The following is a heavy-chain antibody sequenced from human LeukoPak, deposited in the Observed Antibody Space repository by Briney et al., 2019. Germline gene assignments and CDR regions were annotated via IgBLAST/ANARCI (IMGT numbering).Heavy chain of an antibody. CDR2: INHSGST. CDR3: ARSMRVVTAIIY. D-gene: IGHD2-21*02. V-gene: IGHV4-34*01. J-gene: IGHJ4*02. Sequence: SETLSLTCAVYGGSFSGYYWSWIRQPPGKGLEWIWEINHSGSTNYNPSLKSRVTISVDTSKNQFSLKLSSVTAADTAVYYCARSMRVVTAIIYWGQGTLVTVSS. CDR1: GGSFSGYY.